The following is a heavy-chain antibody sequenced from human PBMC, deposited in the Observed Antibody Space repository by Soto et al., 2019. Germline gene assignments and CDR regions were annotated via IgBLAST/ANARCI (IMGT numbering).Heavy chain of an antibody. V-gene: IGHV4-30-4*01. D-gene: IGHD6-13*01. Sequence: SETLSLTCTVSGGSISSGDYYWSWIRQPPGKGLEWIGYIYYSGSTYYNPSLKSRVTISVDTSKNQFSLKLSSVTAEDTAVYYCTSTYSSNWYAGNWGQGTLVTVSS. CDR2: IYYSGST. CDR3: TSTYSSNWYAGN. CDR1: GGSISSGDYY. J-gene: IGHJ4*02.